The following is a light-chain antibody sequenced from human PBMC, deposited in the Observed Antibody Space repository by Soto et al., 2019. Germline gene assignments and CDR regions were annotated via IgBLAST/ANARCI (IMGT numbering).Light chain of an antibody. J-gene: IGLJ3*02. CDR3: CSYAGSYNVM. Sequence: QSALTQPRSVSGSPGQSVTISCTGTSSDVGGSKYVSWYQHHPGKAPKLMIYDVTKRPSGVPDRFSGSKSGNTASLTISGLQAEDEADYYCCSYAGSYNVMFDGGTKLTVL. CDR1: SSDVGGSKY. CDR2: DVT. V-gene: IGLV2-11*01.